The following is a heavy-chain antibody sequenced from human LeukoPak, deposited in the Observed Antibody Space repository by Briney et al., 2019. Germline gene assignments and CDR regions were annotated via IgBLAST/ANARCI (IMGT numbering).Heavy chain of an antibody. CDR2: IYYSGST. V-gene: IGHV4-39*01. D-gene: IGHD3-22*01. J-gene: IGHJ4*02. CDR3: ARLRPPGSGYYYDSSGWSFDY. Sequence: SETLSLTCTVSGGSISSSSYSWGWIRQPPGKGLEWIGSIYYSGSTYYNPSLKSRVTISVDTSKNQFSLKLSSVTAADTAVYYCARLRPPGSGYYYDSSGWSFDYRGQGTLVTVSS. CDR1: GGSISSSSYS.